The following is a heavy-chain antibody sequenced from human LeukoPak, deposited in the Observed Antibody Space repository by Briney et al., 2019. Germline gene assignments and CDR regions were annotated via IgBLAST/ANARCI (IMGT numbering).Heavy chain of an antibody. Sequence: GGSLRLSCAASGFTFSSYWMSWVRQAPGKGLERVANIEQDGSEKYYVDSVKGRFTISRDNAKNSLYLQMTSLRAEDTAVYYCARDIPKYYYGSGSYSFGDYWGQGTLVTVSS. V-gene: IGHV3-7*01. CDR3: ARDIPKYYYGSGSYSFGDY. D-gene: IGHD3-10*01. CDR1: GFTFSSYW. J-gene: IGHJ4*02. CDR2: IEQDGSEK.